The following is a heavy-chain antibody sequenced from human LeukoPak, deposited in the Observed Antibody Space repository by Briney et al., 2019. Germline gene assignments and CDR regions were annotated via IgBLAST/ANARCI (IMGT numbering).Heavy chain of an antibody. Sequence: QTGGSLRLSCAASGFTFSGSAMHWVRQASGKGLEWVGRIRSKANSYATAYAASVKGRFTISRDDSKNTAYLQMNSLKTEDTAVYYCASGGYNWNRLDYWGQGTLVTVSS. CDR1: GFTFSGSA. D-gene: IGHD1-20*01. J-gene: IGHJ4*02. CDR2: IRSKANSYAT. V-gene: IGHV3-73*01. CDR3: ASGGYNWNRLDY.